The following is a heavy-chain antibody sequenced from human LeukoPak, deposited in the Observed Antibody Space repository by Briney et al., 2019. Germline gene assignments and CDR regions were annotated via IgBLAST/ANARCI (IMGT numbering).Heavy chain of an antibody. J-gene: IGHJ3*02. D-gene: IGHD3-3*01. Sequence: SETLSLTCTVSGGSISSYYWGWIRQPPGKGLEWIGSIYYSGSTYYNPSLKSRVTISVDTSKNQFSLKLSSVTAADTAVYYCASREGFGVVTLDAFDIWGQGTMVTVSS. CDR1: GGSISSYY. CDR3: ASREGFGVVTLDAFDI. CDR2: IYYSGST. V-gene: IGHV4-39*01.